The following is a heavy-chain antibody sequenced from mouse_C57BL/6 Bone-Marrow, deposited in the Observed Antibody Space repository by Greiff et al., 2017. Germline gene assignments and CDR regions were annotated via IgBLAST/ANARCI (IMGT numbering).Heavy chain of an antibody. V-gene: IGHV1-74*01. CDR3: AIDYGSPDY. CDR2: IHPSDSDT. D-gene: IGHD1-1*01. Sequence: QVHVKQPGAELVKPGASVKVSCKASGYTFTSYWMHWVKQRPGQGLEWIGRIHPSDSDTNYNQKFKGKAKLTVDKSSSRAYMQLSSLTSEDSTVYYCAIDYGSPDYWGQGTTLTVSS. J-gene: IGHJ2*01. CDR1: GYTFTSYW.